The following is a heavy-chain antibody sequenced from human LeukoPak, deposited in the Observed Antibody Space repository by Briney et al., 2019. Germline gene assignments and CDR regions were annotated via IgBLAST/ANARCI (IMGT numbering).Heavy chain of an antibody. J-gene: IGHJ4*02. V-gene: IGHV3-11*05. Sequence: PGESLRLSCAASGFTFSDYYMSWIRQAPGKGLEWVSYISGSSSYTNYADSVKGRLTISRDNAKNSLYLQMNSLRAEDTAVYYCARDGSIRDYWGQGTLVTVSS. CDR2: ISGSSSYT. CDR1: GFTFSDYY. D-gene: IGHD1-26*01. CDR3: ARDGSIRDY.